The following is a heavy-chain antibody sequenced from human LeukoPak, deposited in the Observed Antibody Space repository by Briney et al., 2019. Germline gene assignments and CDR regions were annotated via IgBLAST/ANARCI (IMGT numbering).Heavy chain of an antibody. J-gene: IGHJ4*02. D-gene: IGHD3-9*01. CDR1: AFTFSSYS. V-gene: IGHV3-21*01. Sequence: GGSLRLSCAASAFTFSSYSMNWVPQAPGKGLEWGSSISSSSSYIYYADSVKGRFTISRDNDTNSLYLQMNRLRAEDTAVYYCARDQRYAFDYWGQGSLVSVSS. CDR2: ISSSSSYI. CDR3: ARDQRYAFDY.